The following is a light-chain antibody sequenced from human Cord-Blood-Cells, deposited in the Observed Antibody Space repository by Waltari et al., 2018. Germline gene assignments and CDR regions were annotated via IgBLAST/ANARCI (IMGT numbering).Light chain of an antibody. CDR2: KDS. Sequence: SYELTQPPSVSVSPGQTARITCSGDALPKQYAYWYQQKPGQAPVLVIYKDSERPSGIPGRFSGSSSGTTVTLTISGVQAEDEADYYCQSADSSGTPAVFGGGTQLTVL. CDR1: ALPKQY. J-gene: IGLJ7*01. CDR3: QSADSSGTPAV. V-gene: IGLV3-25*03.